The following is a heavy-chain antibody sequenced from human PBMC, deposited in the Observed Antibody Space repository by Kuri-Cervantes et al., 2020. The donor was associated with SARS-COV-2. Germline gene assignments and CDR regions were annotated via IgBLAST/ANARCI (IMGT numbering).Heavy chain of an antibody. D-gene: IGHD3-3*01. CDR1: GFTFGGYA. V-gene: IGHV3-49*04. CDR3: TRAPEGDFWSGYYYFDY. J-gene: IGHJ4*02. Sequence: GESLKISCTASGFTFGGYAMSWVRQAPGKGLEWVGSIRSKAYGGTTEYAASVKGRFTISRDDSKSIAYLQMNSLKTEDTAVYYCTRAPEGDFWSGYYYFDYWGQGTLVTVSS. CDR2: IRSKAYGGTT.